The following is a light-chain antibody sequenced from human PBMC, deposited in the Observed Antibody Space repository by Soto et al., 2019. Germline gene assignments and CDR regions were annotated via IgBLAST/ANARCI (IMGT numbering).Light chain of an antibody. CDR3: AAWDDSLNAVV. J-gene: IGLJ2*01. CDR2: SNN. V-gene: IGLV1-44*01. Sequence: QSVLTQPPSASGTPGQRVTISCSGSSSNIGSNTVNLYQQLPATAPKLLIYSNNHRPSGVPDRFSGSKSGTSASLAISGLQSEDEADYYCAAWDDSLNAVVFGGGTKLTVL. CDR1: SSNIGSNT.